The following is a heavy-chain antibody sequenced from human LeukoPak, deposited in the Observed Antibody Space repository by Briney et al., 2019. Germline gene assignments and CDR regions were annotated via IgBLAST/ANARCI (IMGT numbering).Heavy chain of an antibody. Sequence: QPGGSLRLSCAASGFTFSSYGMHWVRQAPGKGLEWVAGISYDGSNKYYADSVKGRFTISRDNSKNTLYLQMNSLRAEDTAVYYCAKDPVDNWNDDDAFDIWGQGTMVTVSS. V-gene: IGHV3-30*18. CDR1: GFTFSSYG. D-gene: IGHD1-1*01. CDR3: AKDPVDNWNDDDAFDI. CDR2: ISYDGSNK. J-gene: IGHJ3*02.